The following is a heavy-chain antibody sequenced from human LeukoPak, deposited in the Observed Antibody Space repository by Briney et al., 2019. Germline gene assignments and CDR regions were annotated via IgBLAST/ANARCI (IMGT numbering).Heavy chain of an antibody. CDR2: IDTSGSYI. Sequence: GGSLRLSCTASGFTFTSYGMNWVRQAPGKGLEWVSFIDTSGSYIYYGDSLKGQVTISRDNAKNSLYLQMNGLRAEDTAVYYCARGRSITLLRGVAMSDGFDIWGQGAMVTVSS. D-gene: IGHD3-10*01. V-gene: IGHV3-21*01. J-gene: IGHJ3*02. CDR1: GFTFTSYG. CDR3: ARGRSITLLRGVAMSDGFDI.